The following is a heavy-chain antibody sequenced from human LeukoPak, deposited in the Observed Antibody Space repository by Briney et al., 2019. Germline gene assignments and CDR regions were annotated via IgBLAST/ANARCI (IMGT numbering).Heavy chain of an antibody. CDR3: ARRWFGELSGIDY. V-gene: IGHV5-51*01. J-gene: IGHJ4*02. Sequence: GESLKISCRGSGYSFMHHWIGWVRQMPGKGLEWLGIINPGDSEIRYNPSFQGQVTISADKSINTAYLQWSSLKASDTAMYYCARRWFGELSGIDYWGQGTLVTVSS. D-gene: IGHD3-10*01. CDR1: GYSFMHHW. CDR2: INPGDSEI.